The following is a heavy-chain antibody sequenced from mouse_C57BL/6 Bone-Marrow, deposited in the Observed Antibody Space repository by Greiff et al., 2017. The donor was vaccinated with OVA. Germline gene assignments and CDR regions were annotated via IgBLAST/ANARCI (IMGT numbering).Heavy chain of an antibody. Sequence: VQLQQPGAELVKPGASVKLSCKASGYTFTSYWMHWVKQRPGQGLEWIGMIHPNSGSTKYNEKFKSKATLTVDKSSSTAYMQLSSLTSEDSAVYYCAREDYYGSSYVAWFAYWGQGTLVTVSA. CDR2: IHPNSGST. J-gene: IGHJ3*01. V-gene: IGHV1-64*01. D-gene: IGHD1-1*01. CDR1: GYTFTSYW. CDR3: AREDYYGSSYVAWFAY.